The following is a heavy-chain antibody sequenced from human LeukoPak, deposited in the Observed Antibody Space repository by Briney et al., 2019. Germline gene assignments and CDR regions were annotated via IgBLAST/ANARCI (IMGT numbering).Heavy chain of an antibody. Sequence: ASVTVSCKASGYTFTSYGISWVRQAPGQGLEWMGWISAYNGNTNYAQKLQGRVTMTTDTSTSPAYMELRSLRSDDTAVYYCASGDYEGYYYYYMDVWGKGTTVTISS. V-gene: IGHV1-18*01. CDR3: ASGDYEGYYYYYMDV. D-gene: IGHD4-17*01. J-gene: IGHJ6*03. CDR2: ISAYNGNT. CDR1: GYTFTSYG.